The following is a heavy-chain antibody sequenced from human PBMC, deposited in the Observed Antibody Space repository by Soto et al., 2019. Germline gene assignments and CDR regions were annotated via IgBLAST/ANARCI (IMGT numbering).Heavy chain of an antibody. V-gene: IGHV4-31*02. D-gene: IGHD3-10*01. CDR1: GGSIGSRDYY. J-gene: IGHJ6*02. Sequence: QVQVQESGPGLVKPSQTLSLKCSVSGGSIGSRDYYWSWIRQHPEKGLEWIGAIYYNGNTDYNPSLGGRPTMSLDTSMNEFSLKLTSVTAADTAVYYCARDKGGAALKGSGMDVWGQATTVTVS. CDR2: IYYNGNT. CDR3: ARDKGGAALKGSGMDV.